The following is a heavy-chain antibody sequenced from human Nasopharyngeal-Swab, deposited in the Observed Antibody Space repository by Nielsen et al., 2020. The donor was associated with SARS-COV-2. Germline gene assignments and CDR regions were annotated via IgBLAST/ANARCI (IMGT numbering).Heavy chain of an antibody. Sequence: GESLKISCAASGFTFSSYSMNWVRQAPGKGLEWVSSISSSSSYIYYADSVKGRFTISRDNAKNSLYLQMNSLRAEDTAVYYCARDLFGGASSSSYGMDVWGQGTTVTVSS. CDR3: ARDLFGGASSSSYGMDV. J-gene: IGHJ6*02. D-gene: IGHD6-13*01. CDR2: ISSSSSYI. CDR1: GFTFSSYS. V-gene: IGHV3-21*01.